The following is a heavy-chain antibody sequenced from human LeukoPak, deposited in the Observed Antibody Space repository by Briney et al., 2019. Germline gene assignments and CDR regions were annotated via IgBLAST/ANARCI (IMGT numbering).Heavy chain of an antibody. CDR2: INHSGST. D-gene: IGHD2-2*01. CDR1: GGSFSGYY. V-gene: IGHV4-34*01. Sequence: SETLSLTCAVYGGSFSGYYWSWIRQPPGKGLEWIGEINHSGSTNYNPSLKSRVTISVDTSKNQFSLKLSSVTAADTAVYYCARGLGKKYQLLPSGPWSDPWGQGTLVTVSS. J-gene: IGHJ5*02. CDR3: ARGLGKKYQLLPSGPWSDP.